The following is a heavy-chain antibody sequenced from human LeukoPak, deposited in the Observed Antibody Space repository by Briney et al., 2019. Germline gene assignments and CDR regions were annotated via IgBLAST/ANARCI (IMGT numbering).Heavy chain of an antibody. CDR1: GFTVSSNY. CDR3: AREAVTRNYFDY. D-gene: IGHD4-17*01. V-gene: IGHV3-53*01. Sequence: PGGSLRLSCAASGFTVSSNYMNWVRQAPGKGLEWVSVIYSGGSTYYADSVKGRFTISRDNSKNTLYLQMSSLRAEDTAVYYCAREAVTRNYFDYWGRGTLVTVSS. CDR2: IYSGGST. J-gene: IGHJ4*02.